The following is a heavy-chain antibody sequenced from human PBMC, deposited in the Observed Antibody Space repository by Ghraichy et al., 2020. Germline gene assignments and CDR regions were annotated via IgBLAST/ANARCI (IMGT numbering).Heavy chain of an antibody. CDR1: GYTFTENA. V-gene: IGHV1-3*01. Sequence: ASVKVSCKASGYTFTENAIHWVRQAPGQGLEWLGWINAGNGDTIYSQNFRGRVTITRDTYASTAYMELYSLRSEDTAVYYCAKECAGGTCYSRGNIYHGLDVGGLGRTVAVSS. D-gene: IGHD2-15*01. CDR2: INAGNGDT. J-gene: IGHJ6*02. CDR3: AKECAGGTCYSRGNIYHGLDV.